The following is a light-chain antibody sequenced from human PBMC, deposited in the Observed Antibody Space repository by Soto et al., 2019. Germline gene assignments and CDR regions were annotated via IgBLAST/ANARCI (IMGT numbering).Light chain of an antibody. CDR1: QTVSSN. Sequence: PGERATLSCRASQTVSSNYLAWCQQRPGQAPKLLIYGASTRATGVPARFSGGGSGTEITLTINSLQSEDFAVYYCQRYNSWPLTFGGGTKVDIK. J-gene: IGKJ4*01. CDR2: GAS. CDR3: QRYNSWPLT. V-gene: IGKV3-15*01.